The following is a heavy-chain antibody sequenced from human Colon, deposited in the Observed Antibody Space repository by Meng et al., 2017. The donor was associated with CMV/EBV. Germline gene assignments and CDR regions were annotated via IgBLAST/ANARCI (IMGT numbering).Heavy chain of an antibody. D-gene: IGHD2-2*01. J-gene: IGHJ4*02. CDR3: ARDYCSSTSCYVDY. V-gene: IGHV3-74*01. Sequence: GESLKISCAASGFTFSSYWMHWVRQAPGKGLVWVSRINSDGSSTSYADSVKGRFTISRDNAKNTLYLQMNSLRAEDTAVYYCARDYCSSTSCYVDYWGQGTLVTVSS. CDR1: GFTFSSYW. CDR2: INSDGSST.